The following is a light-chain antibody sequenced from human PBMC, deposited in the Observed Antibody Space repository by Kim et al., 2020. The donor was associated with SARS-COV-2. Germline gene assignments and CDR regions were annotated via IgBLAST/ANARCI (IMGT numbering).Light chain of an antibody. J-gene: IGLJ2*01. CDR2: EDN. V-gene: IGLV6-57*03. CDR1: SGSIASNY. Sequence: KTVTTSATRSSGSIASNYVQWYQQRPGSAPTTVIYEDNQRPSGVPDRFSGSIDSSSNSASLTISGLKTEDEADYYCQSYDSSNHVVFGGGTQLTVL. CDR3: QSYDSSNHVV.